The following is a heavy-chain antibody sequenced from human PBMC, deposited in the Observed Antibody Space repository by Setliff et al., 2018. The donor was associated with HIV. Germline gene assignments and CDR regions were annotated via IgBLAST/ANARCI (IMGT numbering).Heavy chain of an antibody. CDR2: MNPNSGNT. Sequence: GASVKVSCKASGYTFTNYDIIWVRQATGQGLEWMGWMNPNSGNTGYTQQFQGRVTMTRNTSISTAYMELSSLRSADTAVYYCARDRGHFDYWGQGTLVTVSS. D-gene: IGHD3-10*01. V-gene: IGHV1-8*01. J-gene: IGHJ4*02. CDR3: ARDRGHFDY. CDR1: GYTFTNYD.